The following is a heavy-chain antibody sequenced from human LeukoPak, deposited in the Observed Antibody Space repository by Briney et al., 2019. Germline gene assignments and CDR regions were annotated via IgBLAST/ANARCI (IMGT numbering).Heavy chain of an antibody. CDR3: ARGSGTMVVTPLFH. CDR2: ISSSSSYI. J-gene: IGHJ4*02. Sequence: GGSLRLSCAASGFTFRSHEMNWVRQAPGKGLEWVSSISSSSSYIYYADSVKGRFTISRDNAKNSLYLQMNSLRAEDTAVYYCARGSGTMVVTPLFHWGQGTLVTVSS. CDR1: GFTFRSHE. V-gene: IGHV3-21*01. D-gene: IGHD4-23*01.